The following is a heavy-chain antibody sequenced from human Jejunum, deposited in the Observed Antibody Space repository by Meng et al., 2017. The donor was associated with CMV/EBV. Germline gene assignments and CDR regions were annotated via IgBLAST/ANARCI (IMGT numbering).Heavy chain of an antibody. Sequence: CAASGFTFRNHWMSWVRQLSGAGLEWVANMNQDGSERYYVDSVKGRFTISRDNAKNSLYLQMNSLRAADSAVYYCTRDQGGNSVYWGQGTLVTVSS. V-gene: IGHV3-7*01. CDR3: TRDQGGNSVY. CDR2: MNQDGSER. J-gene: IGHJ4*02. D-gene: IGHD4-23*01. CDR1: GFTFRNHW.